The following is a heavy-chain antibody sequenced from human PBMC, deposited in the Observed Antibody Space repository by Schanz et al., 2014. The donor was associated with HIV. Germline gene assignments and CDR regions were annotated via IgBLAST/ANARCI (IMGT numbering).Heavy chain of an antibody. CDR2: ISESGGRS. D-gene: IGHD3-10*01. Sequence: EVQLLDSGGGLVQPGGSLRLSCVASGFTFNNYAMTWVRQAPGKGLEWVSSISESGGRSYYADSVNGRFTISRDNSKNTMFLQMNSLRVEDTAIYYCAKIRGTRGAYDGMDVWGQGTTVTVSS. V-gene: IGHV3-23*01. CDR3: AKIRGTRGAYDGMDV. CDR1: GFTFNNYA. J-gene: IGHJ6*02.